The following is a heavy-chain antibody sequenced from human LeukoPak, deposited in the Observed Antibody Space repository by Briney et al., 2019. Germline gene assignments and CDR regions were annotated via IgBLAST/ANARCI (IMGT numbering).Heavy chain of an antibody. CDR1: GFTFSRSW. D-gene: IGHD5-12*01. Sequence: GGSLRLSCAASGFTFSRSWMSWVRQAPGKGLEWVANMNQDGSEKNYVDSVKGRFTISRDNGKNSLYLQMNSLRAEDTAVYYCAKETGYDVDLDYWGQGAPVTVSS. V-gene: IGHV3-7*04. CDR3: AKETGYDVDLDY. J-gene: IGHJ4*02. CDR2: MNQDGSEK.